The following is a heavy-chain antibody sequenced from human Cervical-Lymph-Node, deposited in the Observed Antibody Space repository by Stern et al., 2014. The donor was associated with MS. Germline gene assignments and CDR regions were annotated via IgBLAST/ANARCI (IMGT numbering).Heavy chain of an antibody. J-gene: IGHJ4*02. CDR3: ARGGRGVGLEY. D-gene: IGHD3-10*01. V-gene: IGHV3-30-3*01. CDR2: VSYDGTQR. CDR1: GFTFSTYA. Sequence: QLVESGGGVVQPGRSLSLSCVASGFTFSTYAMHWVRQAPGKGLEWVAFVSYDGTQRNSTDSVKARFPISRDNSKNTLYLHMNSLRDEDTAVYFCARGGRGVGLEYWGQGALVTVSS.